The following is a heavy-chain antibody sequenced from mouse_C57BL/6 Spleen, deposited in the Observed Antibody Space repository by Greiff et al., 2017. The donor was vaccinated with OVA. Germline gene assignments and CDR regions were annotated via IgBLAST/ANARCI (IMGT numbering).Heavy chain of an antibody. CDR3: ARAMAPYAMDY. Sequence: EVQRVESGGGLVKPGGSLKLSCAASGFTFSSYAMSWVRQTPEKRLEWVATISDGGSYTYYPDNVKGRFTISRDNAKNNLYLQMSHLKSEDTAMYYCARAMAPYAMDYWGQGTSVTVSS. D-gene: IGHD1-1*02. V-gene: IGHV5-4*01. CDR1: GFTFSSYA. J-gene: IGHJ4*01. CDR2: ISDGGSYT.